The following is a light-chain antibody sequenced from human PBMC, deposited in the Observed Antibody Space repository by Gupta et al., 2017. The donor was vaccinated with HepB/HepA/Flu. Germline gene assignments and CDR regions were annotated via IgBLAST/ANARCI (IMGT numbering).Light chain of an antibody. CDR3: STWDDGLNGVV. J-gene: IGLJ2*01. CDR1: SSTTGSNT. Sequence: QSVLIQPPSASGTPGQRVTISCSGSSSTTGSNTVNWYQQVPGPAPRLLIYSYNQLPSWVPDRFSASKSGTSASLAISGLQSEDEAEYYCSTWDDGLNGVVFGGGTKLTVL. CDR2: SYN. V-gene: IGLV1-44*01.